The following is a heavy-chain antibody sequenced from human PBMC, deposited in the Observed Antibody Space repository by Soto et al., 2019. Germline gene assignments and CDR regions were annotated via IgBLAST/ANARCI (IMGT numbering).Heavy chain of an antibody. CDR2: IYYSGST. J-gene: IGHJ3*02. Sequence: SETLSLTCTVSGGSISSGGYYWSWIRQHPGKGLEWIGYIYYSGSTYYNPSLKSRVTISVDTSKNQFSLKLSSVTAADTAVYYCARQLPPYDILTDNAFDIWGQGTMVTVSS. D-gene: IGHD3-9*01. CDR1: GGSISSGGYY. CDR3: ARQLPPYDILTDNAFDI. V-gene: IGHV4-31*03.